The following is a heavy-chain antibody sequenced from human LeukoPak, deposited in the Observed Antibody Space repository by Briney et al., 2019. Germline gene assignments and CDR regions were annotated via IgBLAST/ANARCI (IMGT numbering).Heavy chain of an antibody. CDR1: GGSISSYY. CDR2: IYTSGST. CDR3: ARESSGYGSGSDFDY. V-gene: IGHV4-4*07. D-gene: IGHD3-10*01. Sequence: SETLSPTCTVSGGSISSYYWSWIRQPAGKGLEWIGRIYTSGSTNYNPSLKSRVTMSVDTSKNQFSLKLSSVTAADTAVYYCARESSGYGSGSDFDYWGQGTLVTVSS. J-gene: IGHJ4*02.